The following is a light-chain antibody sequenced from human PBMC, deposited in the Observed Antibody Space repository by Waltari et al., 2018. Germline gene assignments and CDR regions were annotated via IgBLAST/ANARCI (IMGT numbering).Light chain of an antibody. CDR3: QQYGSSPLT. V-gene: IGKV3-20*01. CDR1: ELVSGNF. Sequence: EIVLTQFPGTLSLSPGERATLSCRATELVSGNFLAWYQQKPGQAHRLLIYDASSRATDIPDRFSGSGSGTDFTLTISRLEPEDSAVYHCQQYGSSPLTFGPGTKVAIK. J-gene: IGKJ3*01. CDR2: DAS.